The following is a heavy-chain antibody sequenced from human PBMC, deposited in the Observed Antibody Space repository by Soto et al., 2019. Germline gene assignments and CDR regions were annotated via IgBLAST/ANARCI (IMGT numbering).Heavy chain of an antibody. D-gene: IGHD2-8*01. V-gene: IGHV3-23*01. CDR2: ISYSGVSA. CDR3: AKESSKIVDFHDGPDA. Sequence: GGSLRLSCEASGFIFSNHAMSWVRQAPGRGLEWVSIISYSGVSAYYADSVKGRFTISRDNSKNTLYLQMVGLRAEDTAVYFCAKESSKIVDFHDGPDAWGPGTMVTVSS. J-gene: IGHJ3*01. CDR1: GFIFSNHA.